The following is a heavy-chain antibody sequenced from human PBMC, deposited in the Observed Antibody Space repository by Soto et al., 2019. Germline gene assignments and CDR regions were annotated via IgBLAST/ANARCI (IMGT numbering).Heavy chain of an antibody. J-gene: IGHJ4*02. CDR3: ATSGGSSGGYEGWGY. V-gene: IGHV1-69*12. Sequence: QVQLVQSGAEVKKPGSSVKVSCKASGGTFSSYAISWVRQAPGQGLEWMGGIIPIFGTANYAQKLQGRVTITADESTSTDYVELSSLRSEDTAVYYCATSGGSSGGYEGWGYWGQGTLVTVSS. D-gene: IGHD6-19*01. CDR1: GGTFSSYA. CDR2: IIPIFGTA.